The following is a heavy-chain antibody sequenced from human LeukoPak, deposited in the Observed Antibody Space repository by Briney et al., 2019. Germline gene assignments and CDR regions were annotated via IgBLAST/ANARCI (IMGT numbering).Heavy chain of an antibody. Sequence: PGGSLRLSCAVSGFSVSSNYISWVRQAPGKGLEWVSVIYSDGSTKYADSVKARFTISRDNSKNTVYLQMNSLRVEDTALYYCARTTLDNWGQGTLVTVSS. CDR3: ARTTLDN. D-gene: IGHD1-1*01. CDR2: IYSDGST. V-gene: IGHV3-53*01. CDR1: GFSVSSNY. J-gene: IGHJ4*02.